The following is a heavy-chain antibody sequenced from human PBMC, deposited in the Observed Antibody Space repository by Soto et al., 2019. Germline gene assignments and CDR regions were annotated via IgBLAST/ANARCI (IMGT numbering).Heavy chain of an antibody. Sequence: QVRLQESGPGLVKPSETLSLSCLVSGDSVGNGPYYWSWIRQSPGEGLEWIAYIYYSGSTNVNPSLESRVNISIDMSKNQFFLELRSVTAADAAVYFCARVGSSCHSGGCYYYYGLGVWAKGPRSPFP. J-gene: IGHJ6*02. CDR2: IYYSGST. V-gene: IGHV4-61*01. CDR3: ARVGSSCHSGGCYYYYGLGV. D-gene: IGHD1-26*01. CDR1: GDSVGNGPYY.